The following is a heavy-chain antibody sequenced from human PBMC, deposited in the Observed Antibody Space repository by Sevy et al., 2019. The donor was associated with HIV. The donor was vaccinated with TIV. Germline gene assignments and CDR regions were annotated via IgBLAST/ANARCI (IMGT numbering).Heavy chain of an antibody. CDR3: AKDTGGGYYYDSSGFDY. CDR1: GFTFDDYA. J-gene: IGHJ4*02. D-gene: IGHD3-22*01. Sequence: GGSLRLSCAASGFTFDDYAMHWVRQAPGKGLEWVSGISWNSGSIGYADSVKGRFTISRDNAKKSLYLQMNSLRAEDMALYYCAKDTGGGYYYDSSGFDYWGQGTLVTVSS. V-gene: IGHV3-9*03. CDR2: ISWNSGSI.